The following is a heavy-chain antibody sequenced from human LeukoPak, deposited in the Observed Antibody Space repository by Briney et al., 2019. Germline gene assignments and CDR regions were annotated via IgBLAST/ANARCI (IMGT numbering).Heavy chain of an antibody. Sequence: SETLSLTCTVSAGSISSYYWSWIRQPPGKGLEWIGYIYYSGSTNYNPSLKSRVTISVDTSKNQFSLKLSSVTAADTAVYYCAREVEPISAMDKRDWYFDLWGRGTLVTVSS. CDR2: IYYSGST. D-gene: IGHD5-18*01. CDR3: AREVEPISAMDKRDWYFDL. J-gene: IGHJ2*01. V-gene: IGHV4-59*01. CDR1: AGSISSYY.